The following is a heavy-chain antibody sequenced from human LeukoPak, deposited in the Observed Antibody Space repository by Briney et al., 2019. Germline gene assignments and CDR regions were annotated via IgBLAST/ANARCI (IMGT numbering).Heavy chain of an antibody. CDR1: EGTFSSYA. CDR3: ARDCYDFWSGYYTSAGNWFDP. J-gene: IGHJ5*02. Sequence: SVTVSCTASEGTFSSYAISWVRQAPGQGLEWMGRIIPIFGTANYAQKFQGRVTITADKSTSTAYMELSSLRSEDTAVYYCARDCYDFWSGYYTSAGNWFDPWGQGTLVTASS. D-gene: IGHD3-3*01. V-gene: IGHV1-69*06. CDR2: IIPIFGTA.